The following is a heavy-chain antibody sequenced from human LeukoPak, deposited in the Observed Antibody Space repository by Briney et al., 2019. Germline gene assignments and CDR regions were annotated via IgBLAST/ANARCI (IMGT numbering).Heavy chain of an antibody. CDR1: GFTFSEYY. Sequence: GGSLRLSCAASGFTFSEYYMSWIRQAPGKGLEWVSSFSGRGVSTYYADSVKGRFTISRDHFKNTLSLQMNSLRAEDTAVYYCAKGYSGSSTGYYFDYWGQGTLVTVSS. D-gene: IGHD1-26*01. CDR2: FSGRGVST. J-gene: IGHJ4*02. V-gene: IGHV3-23*01. CDR3: AKGYSGSSTGYYFDY.